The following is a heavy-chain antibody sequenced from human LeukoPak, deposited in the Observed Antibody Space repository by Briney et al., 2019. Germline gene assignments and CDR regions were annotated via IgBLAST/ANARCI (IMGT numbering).Heavy chain of an antibody. V-gene: IGHV3-21*01. CDR1: GFTFSSYS. D-gene: IGHD6-13*01. CDR2: ISSSSSYI. J-gene: IGHJ4*02. Sequence: GSLRLSCAASGFTFSSYSMNWVRQAPGKGLEWVSSISSSSSYIYYADSVKGRFTISRDNAKNSLYLQMNSLRAEDTAVYYCAREPGYSSSWDHFDYWGQGTLVTVSS. CDR3: AREPGYSSSWDHFDY.